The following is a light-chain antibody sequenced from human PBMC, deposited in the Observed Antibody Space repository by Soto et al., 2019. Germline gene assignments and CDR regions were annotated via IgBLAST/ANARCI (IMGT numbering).Light chain of an antibody. CDR3: QQSYSTLSST. J-gene: IGKJ5*01. CDR1: ESISRH. V-gene: IGKV1-39*01. CDR2: AAS. Sequence: DLQMTQSPSSLSASVGDRVTITCRASESISRHLHWYQQKPGKAPKLLIYAASSLQNGVPSRFSGSGSGTDFTLTISNLQPEDFATYYCQQSYSTLSSTFGQGTRLEMK.